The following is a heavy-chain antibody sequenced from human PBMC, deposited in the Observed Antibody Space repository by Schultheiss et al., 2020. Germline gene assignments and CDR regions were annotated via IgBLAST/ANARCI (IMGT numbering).Heavy chain of an antibody. CDR1: GGSFSGYY. D-gene: IGHD2-2*01. V-gene: IGHV4-59*10. CDR3: ARGGRYCSSTSCYFSY. J-gene: IGHJ4*02. CDR2: IYYSGST. Sequence: SETLSLTCAVYGGSFSGYYWSWIRQPAGKGLEWIGRIYYSGSTNYTPSLKSRVTMSVDTSKNQFSLKLSSVTAADTAVYYCARGGRYCSSTSCYFSYWGQGTLVTVSS.